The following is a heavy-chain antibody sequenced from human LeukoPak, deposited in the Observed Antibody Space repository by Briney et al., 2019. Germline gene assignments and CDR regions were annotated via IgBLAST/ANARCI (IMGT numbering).Heavy chain of an antibody. D-gene: IGHD6-13*01. CDR1: GGSISSYY. Sequence: KTSETLSLTCTVSGGSISSYYWSWIRQPPGKGLEWIGYIYYSGSTNCNPSLKSRVTISVDTSKNQFSLKLSSVTAADTAVYYCARAGLYSSSSVQGDWFDPWGQGTLVTVSS. CDR3: ARAGLYSSSSVQGDWFDP. J-gene: IGHJ5*02. CDR2: IYYSGST. V-gene: IGHV4-59*01.